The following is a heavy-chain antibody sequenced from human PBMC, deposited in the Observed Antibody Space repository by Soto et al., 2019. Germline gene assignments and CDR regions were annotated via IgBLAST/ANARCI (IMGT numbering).Heavy chain of an antibody. CDR3: ARGNGGGSLLRGWFDP. CDR1: GGSFSGYY. V-gene: IGHV4-34*01. Sequence: SETLSLTCAVYGGSFSGYYWSWIRQPPGKGLEWIGEINHSGSTNYNPSLKSRVTISVDTSKNQFSLKLSSVTAADTAVYYCARGNGGGSLLRGWFDPWGQGTLVTVSS. D-gene: IGHD2-15*01. J-gene: IGHJ5*02. CDR2: INHSGST.